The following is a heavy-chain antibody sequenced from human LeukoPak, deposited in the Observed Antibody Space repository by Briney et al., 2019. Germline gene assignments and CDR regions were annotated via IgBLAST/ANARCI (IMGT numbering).Heavy chain of an antibody. Sequence: ASVKVSCKASGYTFTSYEINWVRQATGQGLEWMGGFDPEDGETIYAQKFQGRVTMTEDTSTDTAYMELSSLRSEDTAVYYCATDLVGVAGNDYWGQGTLVTVSS. CDR2: FDPEDGET. D-gene: IGHD6-19*01. J-gene: IGHJ4*02. V-gene: IGHV1-24*01. CDR1: GYTFTSYE. CDR3: ATDLVGVAGNDY.